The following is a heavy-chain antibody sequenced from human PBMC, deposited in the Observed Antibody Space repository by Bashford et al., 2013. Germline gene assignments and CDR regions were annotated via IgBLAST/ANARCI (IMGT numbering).Heavy chain of an antibody. CDR1: GFTFTSSA. Sequence: SVKVSCKASGFTFTSSAVQWVRQARGQRLEWIGWIVVGSGNTNYAQKFQERVTITRDMSTSTAYMELSSLRSEDTAVYYCAAEMATRSNYGMDVWGQGTTVTVSS. CDR2: IVVGSGNT. CDR3: AAEMATRSNYGMDV. D-gene: IGHD5-24*01. J-gene: IGHJ6*02. V-gene: IGHV1-58*01.